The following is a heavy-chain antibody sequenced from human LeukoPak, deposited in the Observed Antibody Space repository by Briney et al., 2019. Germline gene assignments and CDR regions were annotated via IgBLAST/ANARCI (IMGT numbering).Heavy chain of an antibody. Sequence: GGSLRLSCVASGFTFSNYWMSWVRQAPGKGLEWVANIKQDGSDKYYVDSVKGRFTISRDNAKNSLYLQMNSLRAEDTAVYYCARGLGVDIVVVPAASYYGMDVWGQGTTVTVSS. V-gene: IGHV3-7*01. CDR2: IKQDGSDK. CDR1: GFTFSNYW. D-gene: IGHD2-2*01. J-gene: IGHJ6*02. CDR3: ARGLGVDIVVVPAASYYGMDV.